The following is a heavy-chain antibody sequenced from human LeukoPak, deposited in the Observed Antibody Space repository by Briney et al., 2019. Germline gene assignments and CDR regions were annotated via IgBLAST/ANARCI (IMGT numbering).Heavy chain of an antibody. V-gene: IGHV4-39*07. CDR1: GGSISSSSYY. Sequence: SETLSLTCTVSGGSISSSSYYWGWIRQPPGKGLEWIGSIYHSGSTNYNPSLKSRVTISVDKSKNQFSPKLSSVTAADTAVYYCARGQYSSSWYAMYNWFDPGAREPWSPSPQ. J-gene: IGHJ5*02. D-gene: IGHD6-13*01. CDR2: IYHSGST. CDR3: ARGQYSSSWYAMYNWFDP.